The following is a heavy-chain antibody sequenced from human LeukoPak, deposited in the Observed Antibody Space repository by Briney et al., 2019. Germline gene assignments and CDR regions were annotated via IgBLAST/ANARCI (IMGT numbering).Heavy chain of an antibody. CDR2: KKQDGSEK. J-gene: IGHJ5*02. Sequence: GGSLRLSCAASGFTFSSYWMSWVRQAPGKGLEGVANKKQDGSEKYYVDSVKGRFTISRDNAKNSLYLQMNSLRAEDMAVYYCARLQRTDWFDPWGQGTLVTVSS. CDR1: GFTFSSYW. D-gene: IGHD4-17*01. CDR3: ARLQRTDWFDP. V-gene: IGHV3-7*01.